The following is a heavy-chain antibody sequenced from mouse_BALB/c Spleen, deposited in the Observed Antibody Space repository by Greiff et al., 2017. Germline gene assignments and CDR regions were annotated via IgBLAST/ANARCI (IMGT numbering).Heavy chain of an antibody. CDR3: ARDPPYGNYGRYYFDY. CDR1: GFTFSSYA. D-gene: IGHD2-1*01. CDR2: ISSGGST. V-gene: IGHV5-6-5*01. J-gene: IGHJ2*01. Sequence: DVMLVESGGGLVKPGGSLKLSCAASGFTFSSYAMSWVRQTPEKRLEWVASISSGGSTYYPDSVKGRFTISRDNARNILYLQMSSLRSEDTAMYYCARDPPYGNYGRYYFDYWGQGTTLTVSS.